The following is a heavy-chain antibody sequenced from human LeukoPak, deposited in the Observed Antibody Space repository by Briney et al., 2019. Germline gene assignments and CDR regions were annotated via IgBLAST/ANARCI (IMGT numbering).Heavy chain of an antibody. D-gene: IGHD6-6*01. Sequence: ASVKVSCKASGYTFTGYYMHWVRQAPGQGLEWMGWINPNSGGTNYAQKFQGRVTMTRDTSISTAYMELSRLRSDDTAVYYCAGPYSSSFHFDYWGQGTLVTVSS. J-gene: IGHJ4*02. CDR1: GYTFTGYY. CDR3: AGPYSSSFHFDY. V-gene: IGHV1-2*02. CDR2: INPNSGGT.